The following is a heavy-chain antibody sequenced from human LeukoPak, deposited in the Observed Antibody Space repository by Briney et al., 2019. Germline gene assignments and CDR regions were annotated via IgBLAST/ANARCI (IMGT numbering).Heavy chain of an antibody. V-gene: IGHV1-8*01. D-gene: IGHD6-13*01. CDR2: MNPNSGNT. Sequence: ASVKVSCKASGYTFTSYDINWVRQATGQGLEWMGWMNPNSGNTGYAQKFQGRVTMTRNTSISTAYMELSSLRSEDTAVYYCARNGRIARYPSLRHNWFDPWGQGTLVTVSS. J-gene: IGHJ5*02. CDR1: GYTFTSYD. CDR3: ARNGRIARYPSLRHNWFDP.